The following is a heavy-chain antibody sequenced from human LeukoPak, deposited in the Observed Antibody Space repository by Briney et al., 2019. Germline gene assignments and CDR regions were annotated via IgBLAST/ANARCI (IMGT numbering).Heavy chain of an antibody. Sequence: GGSLRLSCAASEFTFSSYSMNWVRRAPGKGLEWVSSISSGSDYIYYADSVKGRFTISRDNAKNSLYLQMNSLRAEDTAVYYCARGFCSSTICSIDYWGQGTLVTASS. CDR2: ISSGSDYI. CDR3: ARGFCSSTICSIDY. V-gene: IGHV3-21*01. J-gene: IGHJ4*02. CDR1: EFTFSSYS. D-gene: IGHD2-2*01.